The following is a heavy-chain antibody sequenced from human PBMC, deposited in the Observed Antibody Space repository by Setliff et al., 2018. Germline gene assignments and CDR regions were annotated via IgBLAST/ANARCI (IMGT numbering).Heavy chain of an antibody. J-gene: IGHJ4*02. CDR3: AKVEPWNTAPKAFDY. CDR2: IYHRGST. D-gene: IGHD5-18*01. CDR1: GASFSSSSSY. V-gene: IGHV4-39*07. Sequence: SETLSLTCSVSGASFSSSSSYWGWIRQPPGKGLEWIGHIYHRGSTYYNPSLKSRLTISVDTSKNQFSLKLTSVTAADTAMYYCAKVEPWNTAPKAFDYWGQGTLVTVSS.